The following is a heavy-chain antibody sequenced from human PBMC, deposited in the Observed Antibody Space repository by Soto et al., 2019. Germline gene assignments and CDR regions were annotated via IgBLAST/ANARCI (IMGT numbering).Heavy chain of an antibody. Sequence: QVQLQESGPELLKPSQTLSLTCTVSGDSITRGGYYWSWIRQHPGKGLEWIGFIYYSGITYYKPSLMSRLTISLGPSKNQFYLKLTSMTAADTAVYYCARRAKFGEFGAGWFDPWGQGTLVTVSS. CDR2: IYYSGIT. V-gene: IGHV4-31*03. CDR3: ARRAKFGEFGAGWFDP. D-gene: IGHD3-10*01. CDR1: GDSITRGGYY. J-gene: IGHJ5*02.